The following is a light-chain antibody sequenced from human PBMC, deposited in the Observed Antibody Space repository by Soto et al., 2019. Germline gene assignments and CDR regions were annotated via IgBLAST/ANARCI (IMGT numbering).Light chain of an antibody. CDR2: GAS. CDR3: HQYNNWPPSIT. J-gene: IGKJ5*01. Sequence: EIVMTQSPATLSVSPGERATLSCRASQSVSSNLAWYQQKPGQAPRLLIYGASTRATGIPARFSGSGSGTEFTLTISSLQSEDAVYYCHQYNNWPPSITFGQGTRLEIK. CDR1: QSVSSN. V-gene: IGKV3-15*01.